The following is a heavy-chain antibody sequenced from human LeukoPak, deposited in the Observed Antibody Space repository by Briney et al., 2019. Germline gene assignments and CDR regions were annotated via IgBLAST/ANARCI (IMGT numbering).Heavy chain of an antibody. CDR2: ISSSGSPV. CDR1: GFTFSSYE. V-gene: IGHV3-48*03. D-gene: IGHD1-14*01. Sequence: GSLRLSCAASGFTFSSYEMNWVRQAPGKGLEWVSYISSSGSPVYYPDSVKGRFSISRDNAENSLYLQMNSLRVEDTAVYYCAATEGTRSDFDYWGQGILVTVSS. CDR3: AATEGTRSDFDY. J-gene: IGHJ4*02.